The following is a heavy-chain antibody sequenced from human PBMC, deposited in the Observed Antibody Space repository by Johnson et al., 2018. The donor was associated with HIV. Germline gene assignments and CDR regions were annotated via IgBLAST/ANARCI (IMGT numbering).Heavy chain of an antibody. V-gene: IGHV3-48*04. J-gene: IGHJ3*02. D-gene: IGHD6-13*01. CDR2: ISSSGSSI. Sequence: VQLVESGGGVVQPGRSLRLSCAASGFTFSSYGMHWVRQAPGKGLEWVSYISSSGSSIYYADSVKGRFTISRDNAENSLYLQMNSLRAEDTAVYYCARDGGVAAAVGVVAFDIWGQGTLVTVSS. CDR3: ARDGGVAAAVGVVAFDI. CDR1: GFTFSSYG.